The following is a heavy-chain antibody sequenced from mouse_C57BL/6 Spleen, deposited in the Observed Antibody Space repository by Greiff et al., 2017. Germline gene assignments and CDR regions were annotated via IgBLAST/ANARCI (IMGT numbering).Heavy chain of an antibody. D-gene: IGHD1-1*01. J-gene: IGHJ1*03. CDR3: ARALFITTEDWYCDV. CDR1: GYTFTDYN. V-gene: IGHV1-22*01. Sequence: EVQLQQSGPELVKPGASVKMSCKASGYTFTDYNMHWVKQSHGKSLEWIGYINPNNGGTSYNQKFKGKATLTVNKSSSTAYMELRSLTSEDSAVYYCARALFITTEDWYCDVWGTGTTVTVSS. CDR2: INPNNGGT.